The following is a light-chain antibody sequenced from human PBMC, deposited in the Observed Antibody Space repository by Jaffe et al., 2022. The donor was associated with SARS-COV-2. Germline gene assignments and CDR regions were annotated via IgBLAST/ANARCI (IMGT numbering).Light chain of an antibody. Sequence: IVMTQAPLSSAVTLGQPASISCRSSQSLEHNDGNTYLSWLHQRPGQPPRLLIYKISKKFSGVPDRFSGSGAGTEFTLKISRVEAEDVGVYYCMQATQLITFGQGTKLEIK. CDR2: KIS. V-gene: IGKV2-24*01. CDR3: MQATQLIT. CDR1: QSLEHNDGNTY. J-gene: IGKJ2*01.